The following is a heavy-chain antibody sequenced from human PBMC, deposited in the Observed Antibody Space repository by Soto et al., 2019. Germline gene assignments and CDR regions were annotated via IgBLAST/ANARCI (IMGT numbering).Heavy chain of an antibody. CDR3: AAATVTTNYYYYGMDV. V-gene: IGHV1-58*02. J-gene: IGHJ6*02. CDR1: GYTFTSYA. D-gene: IGHD4-17*01. Sequence: SVKVSCKASGYTFTSYAMHWVRQAPGQRLEWIGWIVVGSGSTNYAQKFQDRVTITRDMSTSTAYMELSSLRSEDTAVYYCAAATVTTNYYYYGMDVWGQGTTVTVSS. CDR2: IVVGSGST.